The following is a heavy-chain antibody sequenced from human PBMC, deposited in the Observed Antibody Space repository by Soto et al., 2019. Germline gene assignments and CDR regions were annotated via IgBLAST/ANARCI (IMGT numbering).Heavy chain of an antibody. J-gene: IGHJ4*02. CDR2: ISGSGGST. CDR1: GFTFSSYA. CDR3: AKDSTMVRGVRYFDY. D-gene: IGHD3-10*01. Sequence: GGSLRLSCAASGFTFSSYAMSWVRQAPGKGLEWVSAISGSGGSTYYADSVKGRLTISRDNSKNTLYLQMNSLRAEDTAVYYCAKDSTMVRGVRYFDYWGQGTLVTVSS. V-gene: IGHV3-23*01.